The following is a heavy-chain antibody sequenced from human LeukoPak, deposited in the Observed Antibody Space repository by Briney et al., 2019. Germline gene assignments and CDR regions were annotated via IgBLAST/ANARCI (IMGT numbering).Heavy chain of an antibody. D-gene: IGHD2-2*01. CDR3: AVVPAAMWNWFDP. V-gene: IGHV3-23*01. CDR2: ISGSGSST. CDR1: GFTFGNFA. J-gene: IGHJ5*02. Sequence: GGSLRLSCAASGFTFGNFAMSWVRQAPGKGLEWVSAISGSGSSTYYADSVKGRFTISRDNSKNTLYLQMNSLRAEDTAVYYCAVVPAAMWNWFDPWGQGTLVTVSS.